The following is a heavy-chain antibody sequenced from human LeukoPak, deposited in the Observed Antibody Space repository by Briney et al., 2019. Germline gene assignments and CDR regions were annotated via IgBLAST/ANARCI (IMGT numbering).Heavy chain of an antibody. Sequence: SETLSLTCTVSGGSISSYYWSWIRQPPGKGLEWIGYIYYSGSTNYNPSLKSRVTISVDASKNQFSLKLSSVTAADTAVYYCARGLRLDCSSTSCRLGNNWFDPWGQGTLVTVSS. V-gene: IGHV4-59*08. D-gene: IGHD2-2*01. J-gene: IGHJ5*02. CDR3: ARGLRLDCSSTSCRLGNNWFDP. CDR1: GGSISSYY. CDR2: IYYSGST.